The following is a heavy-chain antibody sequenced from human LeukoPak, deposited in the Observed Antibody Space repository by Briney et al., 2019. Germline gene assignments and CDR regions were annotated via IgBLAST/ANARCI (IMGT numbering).Heavy chain of an antibody. CDR1: GFTFSSYS. CDR2: ISSSSYI. CDR3: AREGIAVAGTFDY. Sequence: GGSLRLSCAASGFTFSSYSMNWVRQAPGEGLEWVSSISSSSYIYYADSVKGRFTISRDNAKNSLYLQMNSLRAEDTAVYYCAREGIAVAGTFDYWGQGTLVTVSS. V-gene: IGHV3-21*01. J-gene: IGHJ4*02. D-gene: IGHD6-19*01.